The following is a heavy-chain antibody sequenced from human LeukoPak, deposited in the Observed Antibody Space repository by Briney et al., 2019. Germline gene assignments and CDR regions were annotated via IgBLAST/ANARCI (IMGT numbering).Heavy chain of an antibody. CDR3: ATGYCSPTNCRRDY. V-gene: IGHV3-30*02. CDR1: GFTLSSYG. J-gene: IGHJ4*02. Sequence: PGGSLRLSCAASGFTLSSYGMHWVRQAPGKALEWVAFIRYYGSNKYYADSVKGRFTISRDNSKNTLYPQMNGLRAEDTAVYYCATGYCSPTNCRRDYWGQGTLVTVSS. CDR2: IRYYGSNK. D-gene: IGHD2-2*01.